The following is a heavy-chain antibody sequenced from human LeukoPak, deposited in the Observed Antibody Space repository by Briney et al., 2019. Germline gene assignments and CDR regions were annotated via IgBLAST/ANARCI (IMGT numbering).Heavy chain of an antibody. V-gene: IGHV1-2*02. CDR1: GYIFTDYY. CDR2: INPNRATT. CDR3: ARRFCTNGACYEVFDY. D-gene: IGHD2-8*01. Sequence: ASVKVSCKASGYIFTDYYIHWMRQAPGQGLEWLGWINPNRATTNYAQKFQGRVTMTRDTSTTPAYLELTGLRPDDTALYYCARRFCTNGACYEVFDYWGQGTLVSVSS. J-gene: IGHJ4*02.